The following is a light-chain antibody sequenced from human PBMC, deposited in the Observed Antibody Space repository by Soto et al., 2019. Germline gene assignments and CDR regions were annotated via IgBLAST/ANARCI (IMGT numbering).Light chain of an antibody. CDR2: GPS. CDR1: QSISSN. V-gene: IGKV3-15*01. J-gene: IGKJ5*01. CDR3: QQSYSTPIT. Sequence: IVLTQSPGTLSLSPGERATLSCRASQSISSNLAWYQQKPGQAPRLLIYGPSTRATGVPARFSGSGSGTEFTLTISSLQPEDFATYYCQQSYSTPITFGQGTRLEIK.